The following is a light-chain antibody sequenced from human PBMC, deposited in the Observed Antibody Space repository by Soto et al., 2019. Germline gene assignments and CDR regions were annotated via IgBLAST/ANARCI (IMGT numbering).Light chain of an antibody. V-gene: IGKV3-20*01. CDR2: GAS. J-gene: IGKJ4*01. CDR1: QSGSSNY. CDR3: QAYGSAPRVT. Sequence: DIVLTQSPGTLSLSPGERATLSCRASQSGSSNYLAGYPQKPGQAPRLLIYGASSRATGSPDRFSGSGSGPNFTLTISRLEPEYFAMYYCQAYGSAPRVTFGGGTKVEIK.